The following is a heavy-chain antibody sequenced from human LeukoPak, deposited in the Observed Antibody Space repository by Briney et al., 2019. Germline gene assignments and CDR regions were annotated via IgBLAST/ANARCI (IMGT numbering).Heavy chain of an antibody. CDR2: LYSSGST. CDR3: AREGGGPATTRPFSNYNYYFDV. V-gene: IGHV4-61*02. Sequence: SQTLSLTCTVSGGSISSNNYFWSWIRQPAGKGLEWLGRLYSSGSTSFNPSLKSRVAISRDTSKNQFSLQMSSVTAADTAVYYCAREGGGPATTRPFSNYNYYFDVWGQGTLVAVSS. D-gene: IGHD3-10*01. CDR1: GGSISSNNYF. J-gene: IGHJ4*02.